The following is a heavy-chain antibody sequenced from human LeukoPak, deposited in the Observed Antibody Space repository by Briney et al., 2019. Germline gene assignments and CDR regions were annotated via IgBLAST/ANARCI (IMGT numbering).Heavy chain of an antibody. V-gene: IGHV3-48*04. D-gene: IGHD3-10*02. J-gene: IGHJ6*04. CDR1: GFTFSSYS. Sequence: PGGSLRLSCAASGFTFSSYSMMWVRQAPGKGLEWVSYISSSGSTIYYADSVKGRFTISRANAKNSLYLQMNSLRAEDTAVYYCAELRHTMIGGVWGKGTTVTISS. CDR2: ISSSGSTI. CDR3: AELRHTMIGGV.